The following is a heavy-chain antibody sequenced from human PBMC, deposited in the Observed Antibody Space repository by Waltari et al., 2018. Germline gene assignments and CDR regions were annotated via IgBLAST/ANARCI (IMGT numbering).Heavy chain of an antibody. V-gene: IGHV5-51*01. D-gene: IGHD5-12*01. Sequence: VQLQQWGAGLLKPSETLSLTCTVSGGSISSYYWSWIRQPPGKGLEGMGIIYPGDSDTRYSPSFQGQVTISADKSISTAYLQWSSLKASDTAMYYCASPRLALDGYNKQAGHDAFDIWGQGTMVTVSS. CDR2: IYPGDSDT. CDR1: GGSISSYY. CDR3: ASPRLALDGYNKQAGHDAFDI. J-gene: IGHJ3*02.